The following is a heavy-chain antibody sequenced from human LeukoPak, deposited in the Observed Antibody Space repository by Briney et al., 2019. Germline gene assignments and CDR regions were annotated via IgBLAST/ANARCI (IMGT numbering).Heavy chain of an antibody. Sequence: SETLSLTCTVSGGSISSYYWSWIRQPAGKGLEWIGRIYTSGSTNHNPSLKSRVTMSVDTSKNQFSLKLSSVTAADTAVYYCARGPEVPAAIIFDPWGQGTLVTVSS. D-gene: IGHD2-2*01. CDR1: GGSISSYY. CDR2: IYTSGST. J-gene: IGHJ5*02. V-gene: IGHV4-4*07. CDR3: ARGPEVPAAIIFDP.